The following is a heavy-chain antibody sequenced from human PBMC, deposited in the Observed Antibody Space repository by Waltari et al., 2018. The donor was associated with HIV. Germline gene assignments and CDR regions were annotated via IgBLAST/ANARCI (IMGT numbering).Heavy chain of an antibody. Sequence: EVHLVESGGGAVQTGGSLRLSCGGSGLTLASHDVDWVRQTPGKGLEWVAQISYDAREKFHGDSVRGRFVVSRDNARNSIFLQMNNLRDDDTGVYFCVRQPLRHDL. CDR3: VRQPLRHDL. CDR2: ISYDAREK. J-gene: IGHJ2*01. V-gene: IGHV3-7*01. CDR1: GLTLASHD.